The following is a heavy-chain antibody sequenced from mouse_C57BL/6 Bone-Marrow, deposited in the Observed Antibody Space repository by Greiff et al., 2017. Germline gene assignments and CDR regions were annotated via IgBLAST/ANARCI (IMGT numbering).Heavy chain of an antibody. V-gene: IGHV3-6*01. CDR1: GYSITSGYY. CDR3: ARDRYDGSSTGAY. D-gene: IGHD1-1*01. CDR2: ISYDGSN. J-gene: IGHJ3*01. Sequence: DVQLQESGPGLVKPSQSLSLTCSVTGYSITSGYYWNWIRQFPGNKLEWMGYISYDGSNNYNPSLKNRISITRDPSKNQFFLKLNSVTTEDTATYYCARDRYDGSSTGAYWGQGTLVTVSA.